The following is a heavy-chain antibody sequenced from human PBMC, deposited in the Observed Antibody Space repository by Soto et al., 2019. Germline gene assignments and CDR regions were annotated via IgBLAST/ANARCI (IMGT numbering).Heavy chain of an antibody. D-gene: IGHD2-15*01. V-gene: IGHV4-39*02. Sequence: SETLSLTCSVSGGSINYNSYYWGWIRQPPGKGLEWVGGIFYTGTTYYSPSLKDRVTISVDTSKNSFSLNLTSVTAADTAVYFCARLVVVAPVANAWGQGTMVTVSS. CDR2: IFYTGTT. CDR1: GGSINYNSYY. J-gene: IGHJ5*02. CDR3: ARLVVVAPVANA.